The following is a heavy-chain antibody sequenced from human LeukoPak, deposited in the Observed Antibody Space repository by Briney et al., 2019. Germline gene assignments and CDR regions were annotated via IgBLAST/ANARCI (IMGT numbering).Heavy chain of an antibody. V-gene: IGHV3-23*01. CDR1: GFTFSSYA. Sequence: QPGGSLRLSCAASGFTFSSYAMNWVRQAPGKGLEWVSGISNSGGSTYYADSVKGRFTTSRDNSKNTLYLQMNSLRAEDTAVYYCAKETSSSFDYWGQGTLVTVSS. J-gene: IGHJ4*02. CDR2: ISNSGGST. CDR3: AKETSSSFDY. D-gene: IGHD6-6*01.